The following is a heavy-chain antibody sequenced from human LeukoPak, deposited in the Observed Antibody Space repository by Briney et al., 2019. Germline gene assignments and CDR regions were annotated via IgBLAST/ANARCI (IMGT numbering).Heavy chain of an antibody. V-gene: IGHV3-73*01. CDR1: GFTFSGCS. Sequence: GGSLRLSCAASGFTFSGCSIHWVRQASGKGLEWIGRIRSKTNNYATIYGASVKDRVTFSRDDSKNTAYLQINSLKAEDTALYHCTRHYDSGDYSYRMDVWGQGTSVTVSS. CDR2: IRSKTNNYAT. CDR3: TRHYDSGDYSYRMDV. J-gene: IGHJ6*02. D-gene: IGHD3-3*01.